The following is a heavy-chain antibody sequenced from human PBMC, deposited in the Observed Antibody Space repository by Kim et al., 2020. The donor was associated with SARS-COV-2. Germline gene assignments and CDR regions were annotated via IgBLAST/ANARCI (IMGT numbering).Heavy chain of an antibody. V-gene: IGHV3-7*03. CDR1: GFTFSSYW. D-gene: IGHD3-22*01. Sequence: GGSLRLSCAASGFTFSSYWMSWVRQAPGKGLEWVANIKQDGSEKYYVDSVKGRFTISRDNAKNSLYLQMNSLRVEDTAVYYCARVSPYYYDSSGYSEPYYFDYWGQGTLVTVSS. CDR2: IKQDGSEK. CDR3: ARVSPYYYDSSGYSEPYYFDY. J-gene: IGHJ4*02.